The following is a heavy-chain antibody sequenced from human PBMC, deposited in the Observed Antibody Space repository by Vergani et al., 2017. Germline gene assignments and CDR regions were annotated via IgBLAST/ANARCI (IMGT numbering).Heavy chain of an antibody. CDR3: ARHLSPSGSYYPPSRSDAFDI. J-gene: IGHJ3*02. CDR1: GYSFTSYW. V-gene: IGHV5-51*01. D-gene: IGHD1-26*01. Sequence: EVQLVQSGAEVKKPGESLKISCTCSGYSFTSYWIGWVRQMPGKGLEWMGIIYPGDSDTRYSPSFQGQVTISADKSISTAYLQWSSLKASDTAMYYCARHLSPSGSYYPPSRSDAFDIWGQGTMVTVSS. CDR2: IYPGDSDT.